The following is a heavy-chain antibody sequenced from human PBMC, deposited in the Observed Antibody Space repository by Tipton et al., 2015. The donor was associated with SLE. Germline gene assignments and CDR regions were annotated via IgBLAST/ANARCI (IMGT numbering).Heavy chain of an antibody. J-gene: IGHJ6*02. CDR1: GGSISSYY. D-gene: IGHD6-13*01. Sequence: TLSLTCTVSGGSISSYYWSWIRQPPGKGLEWIGYIYYSGSTNYNPSLKSRVTISVDPSKNQFSLNLSSVTAAYTAVYYCAKEAAGDTYYYYGMDVWGQGATVTVSS. CDR2: IYYSGST. V-gene: IGHV4-59*01. CDR3: AKEAAGDTYYYYGMDV.